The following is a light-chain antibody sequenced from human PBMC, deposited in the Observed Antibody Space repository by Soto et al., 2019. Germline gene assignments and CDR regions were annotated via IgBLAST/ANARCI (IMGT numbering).Light chain of an antibody. CDR1: QDINIW. CDR3: QQGKDFPRT. Sequence: DIQMTQSPSSESASVGDRVTITCRASQDINIWLAWYQQKPGLAPNLLIYRASRLIGGVPSRFSGSGSGTDFTLTIRSLQPEDLATYYCQQGKDFPRTFGGGTKVDIK. V-gene: IGKV1-12*01. CDR2: RAS. J-gene: IGKJ4*01.